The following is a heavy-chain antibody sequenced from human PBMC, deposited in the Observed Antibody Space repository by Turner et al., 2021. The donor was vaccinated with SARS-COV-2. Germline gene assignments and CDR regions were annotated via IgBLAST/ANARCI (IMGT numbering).Heavy chain of an antibody. J-gene: IGHJ4*02. Sequence: QLQLQESGPGLVKPSETLSLTCTVSGGSITSSTYYWGWIRQPPGKGLDWIGSIFSCGSTYYNPSLKSRVTISVDTSKNQFSLKLTSVTAADTAVYYCARSYHTYYFDYWGQGTLGTVSS. V-gene: IGHV4-39*01. CDR1: GGSITSSTYY. D-gene: IGHD2-2*01. CDR3: ARSYHTYYFDY. CDR2: IFSCGST.